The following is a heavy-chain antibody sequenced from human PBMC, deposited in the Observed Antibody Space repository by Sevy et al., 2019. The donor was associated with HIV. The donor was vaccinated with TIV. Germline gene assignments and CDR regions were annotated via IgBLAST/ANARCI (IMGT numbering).Heavy chain of an antibody. Sequence: GGSLRLSCAASGFTFSSYGMHWVRQAPGKGLEWVAFIRYDGSNKYYADSVKGRFTISRDNSKNTLYLQMNSLRAEDTAVYYCAKDRPLRPDDAFDILGQGTMVTVSS. CDR3: AKDRPLRPDDAFDI. D-gene: IGHD5-12*01. CDR2: IRYDGSNK. V-gene: IGHV3-30*02. CDR1: GFTFSSYG. J-gene: IGHJ3*02.